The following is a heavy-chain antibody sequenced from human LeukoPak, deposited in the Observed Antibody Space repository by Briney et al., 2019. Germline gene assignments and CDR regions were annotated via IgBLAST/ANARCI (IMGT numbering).Heavy chain of an antibody. Sequence: GGSLRLSCAASGFTFSGSAMHWVRQTPGKGLEWVSAISGSGRSPYYADSVKGRFTISRDNSKNTLYLQMNSLRAEDTAVYYCAKEGAGPEWLFYFDYWGQGTLVTVSS. CDR2: ISGSGRSP. J-gene: IGHJ4*02. V-gene: IGHV3-23*01. D-gene: IGHD3-3*01. CDR3: AKEGAGPEWLFYFDY. CDR1: GFTFSGSA.